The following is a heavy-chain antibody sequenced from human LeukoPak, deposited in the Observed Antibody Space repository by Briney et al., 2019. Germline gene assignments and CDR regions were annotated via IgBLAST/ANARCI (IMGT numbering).Heavy chain of an antibody. J-gene: IGHJ6*03. Sequence: ASVKVSCKASGGTFSSYAISWVRQAPGQGLEWMGRINPNSGGTNYAQKFQGRVTMTRDTSISTAYMELSRLRSDDTAVYYCAVVPAAIWNYYYYMDVWGKGTTVTVSS. V-gene: IGHV1-2*02. CDR2: INPNSGGT. D-gene: IGHD2-2*02. CDR1: GGTFSSYA. CDR3: AVVPAAIWNYYYYMDV.